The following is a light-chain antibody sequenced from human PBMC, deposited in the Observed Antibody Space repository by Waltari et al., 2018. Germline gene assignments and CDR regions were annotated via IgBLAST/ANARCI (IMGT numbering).Light chain of an antibody. V-gene: IGLV3-21*02. CDR1: NIGTKR. Sequence: SYVLSQPPSVSVAPGQTASITCGGNNIGTKRVHWYQQMPGQAPVLVVFDESDRPSEIPERFSGSNSGNTATLTISRVEAGDEADYYCQVWDSSGDPWVFGGGTKLTVL. CDR3: QVWDSSGDPWV. CDR2: DES. J-gene: IGLJ3*02.